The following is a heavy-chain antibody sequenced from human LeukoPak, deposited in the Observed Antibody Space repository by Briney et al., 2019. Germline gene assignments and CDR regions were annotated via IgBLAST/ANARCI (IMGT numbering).Heavy chain of an antibody. D-gene: IGHD5-18*01. CDR3: ARVGGRGYSYGLDAFDI. Sequence: SETLSLTCTVSGGSISSSYYYWGWIRQPPGKGLEWIGSIYYSGSTYYNPSLKSRVTISVDTSKNQFSLKLRSVTAADTAVYYCARVGGRGYSYGLDAFDIWGQGTMVTVSS. CDR1: GGSISSSYYY. J-gene: IGHJ3*02. CDR2: IYYSGST. V-gene: IGHV4-39*01.